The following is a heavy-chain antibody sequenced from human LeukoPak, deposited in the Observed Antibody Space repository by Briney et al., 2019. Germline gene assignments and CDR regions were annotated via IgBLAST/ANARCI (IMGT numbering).Heavy chain of an antibody. V-gene: IGHV1-69*13. CDR3: ASGVYYDSSGYSFEY. J-gene: IGHJ4*02. Sequence: SVKVSCKASGGTFSIYGISWVRQAPGQGLEWMGGIIPIFGTANYAQKFQGRVTITADESTSTAYMELSSLRSEDTAVYYCASGVYYDSSGYSFEYWGQGTLVTVSS. CDR2: IIPIFGTA. CDR1: GGTFSIYG. D-gene: IGHD3-22*01.